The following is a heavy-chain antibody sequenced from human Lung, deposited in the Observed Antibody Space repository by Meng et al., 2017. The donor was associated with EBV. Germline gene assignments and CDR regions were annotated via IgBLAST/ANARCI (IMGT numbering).Heavy chain of an antibody. V-gene: IGHV7-4-1*02. CDR3: ARDKIAVAGITGDY. D-gene: IGHD6-19*01. J-gene: IGHJ4*02. CDR1: GYTFTRHA. CDR2: INTNTGNP. Sequence: ELVNSGSGLKKPGASVKVSCKASGYTFTRHAINWVRQAPGQGLEWMGWINTNTGNPTYAQGFTGRFVFSLDTSVSTAYLQISSLKAEDTAVYYCARDKIAVAGITGDYWGQGTLVTVSS.